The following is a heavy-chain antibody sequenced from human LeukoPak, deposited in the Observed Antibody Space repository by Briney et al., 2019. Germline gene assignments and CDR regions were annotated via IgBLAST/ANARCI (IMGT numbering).Heavy chain of an antibody. CDR3: ARENYYYDSSGYYVFDY. Sequence: GGSLRLSCAASGFTFSSYAMHWVRQAPGQGLEYVSAISSNGGSTYYANSVKGRFTISRDNSKNTLYLQMGSLRAEDMAVYYCARENYYYDSSGYYVFDYWGQGALVTVSS. D-gene: IGHD3-22*01. CDR1: GFTFSSYA. J-gene: IGHJ4*02. V-gene: IGHV3-64*01. CDR2: ISSNGGST.